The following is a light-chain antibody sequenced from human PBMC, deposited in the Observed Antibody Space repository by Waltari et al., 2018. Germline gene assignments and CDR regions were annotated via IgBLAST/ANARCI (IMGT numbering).Light chain of an antibody. Sequence: QSALAQPASVSGSPGPSVHISCTGTSRDVGSYNLDSLYQHHPVKVPKLMLYEVIKRPSGVSNRFSGSKSGKTASLTISGLQAEDEADYYCCSYVGGSSLIFGGGTKLTVL. CDR3: CSYVGGSSLI. CDR2: EVI. CDR1: SRDVGSYNL. J-gene: IGLJ2*01. V-gene: IGLV2-23*02.